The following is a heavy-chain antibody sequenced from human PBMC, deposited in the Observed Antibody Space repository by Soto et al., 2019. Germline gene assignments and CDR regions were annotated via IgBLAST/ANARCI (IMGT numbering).Heavy chain of an antibody. J-gene: IGHJ4*02. V-gene: IGHV3-21*01. CDR2: ISSSSSYI. Sequence: GGSLRLSCAASGFTFSSYSMNWVRQAPGKGLEWVSSISSSSSYIYYADSVKGRFTISRDNAKNSLYLQMNSLRAEDTAVYYCARDCHYDFWSGYYSPCHWGQGTLVTVSS. D-gene: IGHD3-3*01. CDR3: ARDCHYDFWSGYYSPCH. CDR1: GFTFSSYS.